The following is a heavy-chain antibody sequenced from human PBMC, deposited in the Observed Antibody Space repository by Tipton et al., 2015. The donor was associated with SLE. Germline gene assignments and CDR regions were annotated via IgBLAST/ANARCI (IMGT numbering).Heavy chain of an antibody. D-gene: IGHD1-7*01. CDR3: ARSLPATTDYFDY. V-gene: IGHV4-31*03. CDR1: GGSISSNNFF. CDR2: IYYSGSA. J-gene: IGHJ4*02. Sequence: TLSLTCTVSGGSISSNNFFWSWLRQHPGKGLEWIGYIYYSGSAFYNPSLKSRVTISIDTSKNQFSLKLSSVTAEDTAIYYCARSLPATTDYFDYWGQGTLVTVSS.